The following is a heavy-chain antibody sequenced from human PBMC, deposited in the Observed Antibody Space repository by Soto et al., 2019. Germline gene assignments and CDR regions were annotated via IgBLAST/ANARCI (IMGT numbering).Heavy chain of an antibody. J-gene: IGHJ5*02. CDR3: ARGGYYGSGSYWALGWFDP. V-gene: IGHV4-30-2*01. D-gene: IGHD3-10*01. CDR1: GGSISSGGYS. Sequence: SETLSLTCAVSGGSISSGGYSWSWIRHPPGKGLEWIGYIYHSGSTYYNPSLKSRVTISVDRSKNQFSLKLSSVTAADTAVYYCARGGYYGSGSYWALGWFDPWGQGALVTVSS. CDR2: IYHSGST.